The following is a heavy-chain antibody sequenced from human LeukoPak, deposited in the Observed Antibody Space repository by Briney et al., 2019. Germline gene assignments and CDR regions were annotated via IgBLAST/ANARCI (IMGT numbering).Heavy chain of an antibody. CDR1: GFTFSSYW. J-gene: IGHJ4*02. D-gene: IGHD5-24*01. CDR2: INSDGSST. Sequence: PGGSLRLSCAASGFTFSSYWMHWVRQAPGKGLVWVSRINSDGSSTSYADSVKGRFTISRDNAKNTLYLQMNSLRAEDTAVYYCARVLSLGRWLQSPYYFDYWGQGTLVTVSS. V-gene: IGHV3-74*01. CDR3: ARVLSLGRWLQSPYYFDY.